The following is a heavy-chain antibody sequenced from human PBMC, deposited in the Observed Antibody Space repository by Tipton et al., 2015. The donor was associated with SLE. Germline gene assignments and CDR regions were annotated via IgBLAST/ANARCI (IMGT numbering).Heavy chain of an antibody. CDR3: ARAIGANYFNF. V-gene: IGHV4-34*12. CDR1: GGSFSDYC. D-gene: IGHD3-16*01. CDR2: IIHSGST. J-gene: IGHJ4*02. Sequence: TLSLTCAVYGGSFSDYCWSWIRQSPGRGLEWIGEIIHSGSTTYTPSLKSRVTISVDTSKNQFSLRLRSVTAADTAVYYCARAIGANYFNFWGQGTLVTVSS.